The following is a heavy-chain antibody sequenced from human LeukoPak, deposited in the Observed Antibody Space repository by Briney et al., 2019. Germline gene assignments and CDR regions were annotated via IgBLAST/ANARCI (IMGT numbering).Heavy chain of an antibody. CDR1: GGSFSGYY. CDR2: INHSGST. J-gene: IGHJ4*02. V-gene: IGHV4-34*01. D-gene: IGHD2-21*02. Sequence: PSETLSLTCAVYGGSFSGYYWSWIRQPPGKGLEWIGEINHSGSTNYNPSLKSRVTISVDTSKNQFSLKLSSVTAADTAVYYCARGGGAYCGGDCYYWGQGTLVTVSS. CDR3: ARGGGAYCGGDCYY.